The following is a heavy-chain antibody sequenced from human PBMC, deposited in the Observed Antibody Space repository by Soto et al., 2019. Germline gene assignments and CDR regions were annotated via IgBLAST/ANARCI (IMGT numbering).Heavy chain of an antibody. CDR2: ITSSSDTI. Sequence: SCAASGFTFSSFHMNWVRQAPGRGLEWVAYITSSSDTIYYSDSVKGRFTISRDDSKNIAYLRMNSLRTEDTAVYYCTQLRWVPLRYGMDVWGQGTTVTVSS. CDR3: TQLRWVPLRYGMDV. CDR1: GFTFSSFH. V-gene: IGHV3-48*01. J-gene: IGHJ6*02. D-gene: IGHD1-1*01.